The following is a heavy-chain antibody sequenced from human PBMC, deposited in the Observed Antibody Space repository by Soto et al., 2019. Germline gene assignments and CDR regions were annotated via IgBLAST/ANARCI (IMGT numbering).Heavy chain of an antibody. Sequence: VASVKVSCKASGYTFTSYDINWVRQATGQGLEWMGWMNPNSGNTGYAQKFQGRVTMTRNTSISTAYMELSSLRSEDTAVYYCARVAHQRPYSGYDLASWGQGTLVTVSS. CDR3: ARVAHQRPYSGYDLAS. CDR1: GYTFTSYD. J-gene: IGHJ4*02. V-gene: IGHV1-8*01. CDR2: MNPNSGNT. D-gene: IGHD5-12*01.